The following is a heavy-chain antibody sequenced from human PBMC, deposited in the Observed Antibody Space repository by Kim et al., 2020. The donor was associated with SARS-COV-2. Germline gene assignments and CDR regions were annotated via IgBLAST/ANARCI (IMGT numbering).Heavy chain of an antibody. V-gene: IGHV3-9*01. CDR3: AKDGAPSIAAAGPYNWFDP. D-gene: IGHD6-13*01. CDR2: ISWNSGSI. J-gene: IGHJ5*02. CDR1: GFTFDDYA. Sequence: GGSLRLSCAASGFTFDDYAMHWVRQAPGKGLEWVSGISWNSGSIGYADSVKGRFTISRDNAKNSLYLQMNSLRAEDTALYYCAKDGAPSIAAAGPYNWFDPWGQGTLVTVSS.